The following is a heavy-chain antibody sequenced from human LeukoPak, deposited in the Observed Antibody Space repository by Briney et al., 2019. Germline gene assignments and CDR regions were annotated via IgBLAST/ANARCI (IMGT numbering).Heavy chain of an antibody. D-gene: IGHD3-10*01. J-gene: IGHJ4*02. CDR2: ISGSGGST. Sequence: GGTLRLSCAASGFTFSSYGMSWVRQAPGKGLEWVSAISGSGGSTYYADSVKGRFTISRDNSKNTLYLQMNSLRAEDTAVYYCAKEVWFGELNYWGQGTLVTVSS. CDR1: GFTFSSYG. CDR3: AKEVWFGELNY. V-gene: IGHV3-23*01.